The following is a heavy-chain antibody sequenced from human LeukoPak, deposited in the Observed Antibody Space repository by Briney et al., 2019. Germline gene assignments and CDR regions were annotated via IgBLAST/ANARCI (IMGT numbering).Heavy chain of an antibody. CDR2: INPSGGST. J-gene: IGHJ4*02. V-gene: IGHV1-46*01. Sequence: VASVKVSCKASGYTFANYYMHWVRQAPGQGLEWMGIINPSGGSTSYAQKFQGRVTMTRDTSISTAYMELSRLRSDDTAVYYCARGAEWGLVREGSSWYVGLDYWGQGTLVTVSS. D-gene: IGHD6-13*01. CDR3: ARGAEWGLVREGSSWYVGLDY. CDR1: GYTFANYY.